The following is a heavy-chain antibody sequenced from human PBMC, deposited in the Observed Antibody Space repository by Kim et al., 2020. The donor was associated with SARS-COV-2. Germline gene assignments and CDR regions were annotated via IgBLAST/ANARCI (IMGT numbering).Heavy chain of an antibody. CDR3: ARLNDYGGAGLDY. J-gene: IGHJ4*02. Sequence: YNPSLKGRVTRSVEPSKSPFSLKLSSVTAADTAVYYCARLNDYGGAGLDYWGQGTLVTVSS. D-gene: IGHD4-17*01. V-gene: IGHV4-59*01.